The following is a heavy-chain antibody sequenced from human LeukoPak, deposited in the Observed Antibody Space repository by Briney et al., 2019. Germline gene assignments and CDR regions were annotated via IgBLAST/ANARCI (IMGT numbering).Heavy chain of an antibody. CDR2: INWNGVST. V-gene: IGHV3-20*01. Sequence: GGSLRLSCAASGFTFDDYGMSWVRQGPGKGLEWVSGINWNGVSTGYADSVRGRFTISRDNAKNSLYLQMNSLRAEDTALYHCARVGQWPDYYFDYWGQGTLVTVSS. CDR3: ARVGQWPDYYFDY. J-gene: IGHJ4*02. CDR1: GFTFDDYG. D-gene: IGHD6-19*01.